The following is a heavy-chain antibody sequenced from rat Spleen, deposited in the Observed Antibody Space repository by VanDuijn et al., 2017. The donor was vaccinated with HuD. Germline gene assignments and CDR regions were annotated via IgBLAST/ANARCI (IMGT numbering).Heavy chain of an antibody. CDR2: ITTDGGNT. CDR3: AKDRDYGPDY. V-gene: IGHV5-58*01. Sequence: EVQLVETGGGLVQPGRSLKLSCVASGFTFSSSWMYWIRQAPGRGLEWVSSITTDGGNTYYPDSVKGRFTVSRDNAENTVYLQMNSLRSEDTATYYCAKDRDYGPDYWGQGVMVTVSS. J-gene: IGHJ2*01. CDR1: GFTFSSSW. D-gene: IGHD1-11*01.